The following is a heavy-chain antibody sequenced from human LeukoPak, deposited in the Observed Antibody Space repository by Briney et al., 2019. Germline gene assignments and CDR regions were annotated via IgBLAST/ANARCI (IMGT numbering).Heavy chain of an antibody. D-gene: IGHD2-15*01. CDR3: ARGGGYCSGGSCYIFGFNY. CDR2: ISSSSSTI. Sequence: PGGSLRLSCAASGFTFSSYSMNWVRQAPGKGLEWVSYISSSSSTIYYADSVKGRFTISRDNAKNSLYLQMNGLRAEDTAVYYFARGGGYCSGGSCYIFGFNYCGHGTLLTVSS. J-gene: IGHJ4*01. CDR1: GFTFSSYS. V-gene: IGHV3-48*04.